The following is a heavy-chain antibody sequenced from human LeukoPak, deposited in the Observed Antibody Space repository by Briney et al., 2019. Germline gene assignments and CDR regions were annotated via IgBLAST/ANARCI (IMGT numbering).Heavy chain of an antibody. CDR1: GFTFSSYS. Sequence: GGSLRLSCAASGFTFSSYSMNWVRQAPGKGLEWVSSISSSSSYIYCADSVKGRLTISRDNAKNSLYLQMNSLRAEDTAVYYCARASPHCSGGSCYPTYYYYMDVWGKGTTVTVSS. D-gene: IGHD2-15*01. V-gene: IGHV3-21*01. CDR3: ARASPHCSGGSCYPTYYYYMDV. J-gene: IGHJ6*03. CDR2: ISSSSSYI.